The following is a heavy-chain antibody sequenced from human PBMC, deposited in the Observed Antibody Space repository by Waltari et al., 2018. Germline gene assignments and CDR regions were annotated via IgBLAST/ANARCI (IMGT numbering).Heavy chain of an antibody. J-gene: IGHJ6*04. V-gene: IGHV4-61*01. CDR3: ARDKAGYCTGGSCGSGMDA. Sequence: QVQLQESGPGLVKPSETLSLTCTVSGGSVSRDSYYWSWIRQTPGKGLEWIGYLYNSGTTNYSPSLESRVTISVDTSKNQFSLKMRSVTAADTAVYYCARDKAGYCTGGSCGSGMDAWGKGTSVTVSS. D-gene: IGHD2-15*01. CDR2: LYNSGTT. CDR1: GGSVSRDSYY.